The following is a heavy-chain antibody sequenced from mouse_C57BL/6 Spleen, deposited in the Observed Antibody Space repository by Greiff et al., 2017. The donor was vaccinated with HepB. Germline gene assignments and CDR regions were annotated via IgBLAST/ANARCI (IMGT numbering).Heavy chain of an antibody. D-gene: IGHD2-3*01. J-gene: IGHJ3*01. CDR1: GYTFTSYW. CDR2: IYPGSGST. Sequence: QVQLKQPGAELVKPGASVKMSCKASGYTFTSYWITWVKQRPGQGLEWIGDIYPGSGSTNYNEKFKSKATLTVDTSSSTAYMQLSSLTSEDSAVYYCASGGFDGYYFPWFAYWGQGTLVTVSA. V-gene: IGHV1-55*01. CDR3: ASGGFDGYYFPWFAY.